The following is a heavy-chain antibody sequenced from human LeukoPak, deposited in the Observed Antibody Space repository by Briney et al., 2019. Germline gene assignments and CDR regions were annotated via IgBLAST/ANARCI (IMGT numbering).Heavy chain of an antibody. V-gene: IGHV4-34*01. CDR3: ARGGFYGSGRSTDH. CDR2: TTYSENT. CDR1: DRSFRTYF. J-gene: IGHJ5*02. D-gene: IGHD3-10*01. Sequence: PSETLSLTCAVYDRSFRTYFWTWIRQLPGKGLEWIGETTYSENTNYNPSLKSRVTISVDTSKNQFSLKFTSVTAADTGLYYCARGGFYGSGRSTDHWGQGTLVTVSS.